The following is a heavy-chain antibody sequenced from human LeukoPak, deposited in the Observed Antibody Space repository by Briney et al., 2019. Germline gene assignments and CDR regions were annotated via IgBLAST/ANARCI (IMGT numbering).Heavy chain of an antibody. J-gene: IGHJ3*02. V-gene: IGHV1-2*02. CDR3: ARDQDFWSGYYRRDAFDI. Sequence: ASVKVSCKASGYTFTDYYMHWVRQAPGQGLEWMGWITPNSGGTNYSQKFQGRVTMTTDTSITTAYMELSRLRSDDTAVYYCARDQDFWSGYYRRDAFDIWGQGTMVTVSS. D-gene: IGHD3-3*01. CDR2: ITPNSGGT. CDR1: GYTFTDYY.